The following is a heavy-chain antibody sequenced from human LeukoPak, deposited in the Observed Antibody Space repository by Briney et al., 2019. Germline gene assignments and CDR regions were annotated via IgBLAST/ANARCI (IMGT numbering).Heavy chain of an antibody. CDR1: GYTFTGYY. CDR2: INPNSGGT. V-gene: IGHV1-2*02. Sequence: ASVKVSCKASGYTFTGYYMHWVRQAPGQGLEWMGWINPNSGGTNYAQKFQGRVTMTRDTSISTAYMELSRLRSDDTAVYYCARDQYYYGSENAFDIWGQGTMVTVSS. D-gene: IGHD3-10*01. J-gene: IGHJ3*02. CDR3: ARDQYYYGSENAFDI.